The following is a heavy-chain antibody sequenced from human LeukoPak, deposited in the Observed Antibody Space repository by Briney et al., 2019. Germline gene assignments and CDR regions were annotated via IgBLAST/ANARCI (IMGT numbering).Heavy chain of an antibody. Sequence: ASVKVSCKASGYSFTGYYMHWVRQAPGQGLKWMGWINPNSGGTNYAQKFQGRVTMTRDTSISTVYMELSSLRSDDAAVYFCATEGGPGLDFWGQGTLVTVSS. CDR3: ATEGGPGLDF. CDR2: INPNSGGT. V-gene: IGHV1-2*02. D-gene: IGHD1-14*01. J-gene: IGHJ4*02. CDR1: GYSFTGYY.